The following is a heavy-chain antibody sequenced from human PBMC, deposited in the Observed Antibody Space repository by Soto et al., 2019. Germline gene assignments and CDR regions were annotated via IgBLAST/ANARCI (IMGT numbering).Heavy chain of an antibody. D-gene: IGHD4-4*01. CDR1: GFGLINYG. V-gene: IGHV1-18*04. J-gene: IGHJ6*02. CDR2: ISAYNGNT. CDR3: ARLGVTTSVYYYTMDV. Sequence: ASVKVSCKASGFGLINYGFTWVRQAPGQGLEWMGWISAYNGNTIYAQNLQGRLTMTRDTSTSTAYMELRSLRSDDTAIYYCARLGVTTSVYYYTMDVWGQGTTVTVSS.